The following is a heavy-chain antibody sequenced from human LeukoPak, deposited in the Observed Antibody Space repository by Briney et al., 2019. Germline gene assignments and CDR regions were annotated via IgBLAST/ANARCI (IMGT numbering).Heavy chain of an antibody. CDR3: AKDMKDGYGDYVFDY. CDR2: IWYDGSNK. V-gene: IGHV3-33*06. CDR1: GFTFSSYG. Sequence: GRSLRLSCAASGFTFSSYGMHWVRQAPGKGLEWVAVIWYDGSNKNHADSVKGRFTISRDNSKNTLYLQMNSLRAEDTAVYYCAKDMKDGYGDYVFDYWGQGTLVTVSS. D-gene: IGHD4-17*01. J-gene: IGHJ4*02.